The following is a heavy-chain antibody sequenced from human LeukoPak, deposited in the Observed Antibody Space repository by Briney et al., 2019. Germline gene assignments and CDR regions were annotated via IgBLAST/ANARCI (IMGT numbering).Heavy chain of an antibody. CDR2: INPNSGGT. J-gene: IGHJ4*02. Sequence: ASVKDSCKASGYTFTGYYMHWVRQAPGQGLEWMGWINPNSGGTNYAQKFQGRVTMTRDTSISTAYMELSRLRSDDTAVYYCARVLRRAIVATILNYWGQGTLVTVSS. V-gene: IGHV1-2*02. CDR1: GYTFTGYY. CDR3: ARVLRRAIVATILNY. D-gene: IGHD5-12*01.